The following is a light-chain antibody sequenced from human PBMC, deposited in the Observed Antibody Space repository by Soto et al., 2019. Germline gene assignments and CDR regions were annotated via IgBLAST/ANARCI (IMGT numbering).Light chain of an antibody. CDR3: QQRSNWPPIT. J-gene: IGKJ5*01. CDR1: QSVTTS. CDR2: DAS. V-gene: IGKV3-11*01. Sequence: DIVLTQSPATLSLSPGDRATLSCRSSQSVTTSLAWYQQRPGQAPRLLIYDASNRATGIPARFSGSGSGTDFTLTISSLEPEDFAVYYCQQRSNWPPITFGQGTRLEIK.